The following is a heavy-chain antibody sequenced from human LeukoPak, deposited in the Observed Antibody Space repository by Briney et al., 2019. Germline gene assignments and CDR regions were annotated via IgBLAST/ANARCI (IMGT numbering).Heavy chain of an antibody. D-gene: IGHD6-19*01. CDR1: GFTFSSYA. Sequence: GGSLGLSCAASGFTFSSYAMSWVRQAPGKGLEWVSAISGSGGSTYYADSVKGRFTISRDNSKNTLYLQMNSLRAEDTAVYYCAKDRSGIAVAGRASDAFDIWGQGTMVTVSS. CDR3: AKDRSGIAVAGRASDAFDI. CDR2: ISGSGGST. J-gene: IGHJ3*02. V-gene: IGHV3-23*01.